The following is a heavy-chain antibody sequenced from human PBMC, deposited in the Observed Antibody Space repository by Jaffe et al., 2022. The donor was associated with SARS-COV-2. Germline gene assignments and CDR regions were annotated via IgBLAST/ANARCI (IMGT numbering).Heavy chain of an antibody. CDR2: IKHDGSER. CDR3: VAWAVGVIGGYDY. J-gene: IGHJ4*02. D-gene: IGHD3-16*02. V-gene: IGHV3-7*01. CDR1: GFTFSNYW. Sequence: EVQLVESGGGLVQPGGSLRLSCAASGFTFSNYWMSWVRQAPGRGLEWVASIKHDGSERDHVDSVKGRFTISRDNVKNSLYLQMNSLRGEDTAVYYCVAWAVGVIGGYDYWGQGILVSVSS.